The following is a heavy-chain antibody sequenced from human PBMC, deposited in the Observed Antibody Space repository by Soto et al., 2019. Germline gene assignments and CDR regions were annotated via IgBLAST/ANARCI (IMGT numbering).Heavy chain of an antibody. D-gene: IGHD1-26*01. V-gene: IGHV3-9*01. J-gene: IGHJ4*02. Sequence: PGGSLRLSCAASGFAFDDYAMHWVRQSQGRGLEWVSGITWNSRDVGYADSVKGRFTISRDNAKNSVYLQMNSLRAEDSALYYCLKHLAVGLTDLTSWEIDHWGQGDVVTV. CDR2: ITWNSRDV. CDR1: GFAFDDYA. CDR3: LKHLAVGLTDLTSWEIDH.